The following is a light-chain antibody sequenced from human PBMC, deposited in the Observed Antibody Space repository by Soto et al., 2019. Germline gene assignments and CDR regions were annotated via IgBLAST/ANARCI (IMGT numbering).Light chain of an antibody. J-gene: IGKJ1*01. CDR3: QQRSNWLWT. CDR1: QSVSSN. Sequence: EIVLKQSPGTLSLSPGERATLSCRASQSVSSNLAWYQQKPGQAPRLLIYDASNRATGIPARFSGSGSGTDFTLTISSLEPEDFAVYYCQQRSNWLWTFGQGTKVDIK. V-gene: IGKV3-11*01. CDR2: DAS.